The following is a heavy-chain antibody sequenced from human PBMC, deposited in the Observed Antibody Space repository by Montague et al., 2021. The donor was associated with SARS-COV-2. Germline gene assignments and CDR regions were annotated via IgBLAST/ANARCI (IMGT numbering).Heavy chain of an antibody. CDR3: ARDGHSNYNYIDP. D-gene: IGHD4-11*01. Sequence: TLSLTCAVAGHCRDVGLWCWTGMRPPAGKCLQWIVYVYHTGRTYYNPSLKSRVTMSIDMSKNQFSLNLTSVTAADTALYYCARDGHSNYNYIDPWGPGILVTVSS. CDR2: VYHTGRT. V-gene: IGHV4-31*11. J-gene: IGHJ5*02. CDR1: GHCRDVGLWC.